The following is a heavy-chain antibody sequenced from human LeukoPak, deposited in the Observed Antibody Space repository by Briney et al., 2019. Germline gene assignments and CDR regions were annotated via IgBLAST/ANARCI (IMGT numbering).Heavy chain of an antibody. V-gene: IGHV3-23*01. CDR3: AKKSGDHFHFDF. Sequence: GSLRLSCAASGFTFNNYGMGWVRQTPGKGLEWVATIGTSGANTYHADSVKGRFTISRDNSKSTLYLQMNSLRAEDTAVYHCAKKSGDHFHFDFWGQGTLVTVSS. CDR1: GFTFNNYG. J-gene: IGHJ4*02. D-gene: IGHD2-21*01. CDR2: IGTSGANT.